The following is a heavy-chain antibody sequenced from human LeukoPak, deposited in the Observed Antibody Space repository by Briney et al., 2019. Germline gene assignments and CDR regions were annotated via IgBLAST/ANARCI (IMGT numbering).Heavy chain of an antibody. CDR1: GFIFSNFG. CDR2: ISTTSSTI. V-gene: IGHV3-48*02. CDR3: ARGETAVTSYLHY. Sequence: RGSLRLSCAASGFIFSNFGMNWVRQAPGKGLQWLSYISTTSSTIYYADSVKGRFTISRDNAKNSLYLQMSSLRDEDTAVYYCARGETAVTSYLHYWGQGTLVTVSS. J-gene: IGHJ4*02. D-gene: IGHD4-17*01.